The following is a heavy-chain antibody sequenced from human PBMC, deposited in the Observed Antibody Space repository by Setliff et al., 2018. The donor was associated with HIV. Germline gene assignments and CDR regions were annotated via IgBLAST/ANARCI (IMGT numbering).Heavy chain of an antibody. J-gene: IGHJ4*02. CDR1: GGSITSYH. D-gene: IGHD5-18*01. CDR2: IYKSGTT. V-gene: IGHV4-4*08. Sequence: TLSLTCSVSGGSITSYHWSWIRQSPGKGLEWIGYIYKSGTTNYKSSLKSRVTISADPSKNQFSLKVTSVTAADTAVYYCGRLSETAMASFDSWGQGTLVTVSS. CDR3: GRLSETAMASFDS.